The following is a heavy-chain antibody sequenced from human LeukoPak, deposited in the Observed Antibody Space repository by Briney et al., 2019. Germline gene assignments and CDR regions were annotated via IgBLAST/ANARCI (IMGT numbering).Heavy chain of an antibody. CDR2: ISAYNGNT. CDR3: ARELGTYYYDSSGYYTSGGDAFDI. Sequence: GASVKVSCKASGYTFTSYGISWVRQAPGQGLEWMGWISAYNGNTNYAQKFQGRVTMTRDTSISTAYMELSRLRSDDTAVYYCARELGTYYYDSSGYYTSGGDAFDIWGQGTMVTVSS. J-gene: IGHJ3*02. CDR1: GYTFTSYG. D-gene: IGHD3-22*01. V-gene: IGHV1-18*01.